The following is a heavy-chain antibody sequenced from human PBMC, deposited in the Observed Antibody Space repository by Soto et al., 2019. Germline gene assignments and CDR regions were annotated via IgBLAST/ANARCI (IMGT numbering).Heavy chain of an antibody. CDR1: GYTLTELS. CDR3: ATYGYSSGRNFDY. CDR2: FDPEDVET. J-gene: IGHJ4*02. V-gene: IGHV1-24*01. Sequence: ASVKVSCKVSGYTLTELSMHWVRQAPGKGLEWMGGFDPEDVETIYAQKFQGRVTMTEDTSTDPAYMELSSLRSEDTAVYYCATYGYSSGRNFDYWGQGTLVTVSS. D-gene: IGHD6-19*01.